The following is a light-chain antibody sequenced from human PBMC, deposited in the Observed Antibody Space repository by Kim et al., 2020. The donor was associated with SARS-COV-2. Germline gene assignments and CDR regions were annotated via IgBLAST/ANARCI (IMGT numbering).Light chain of an antibody. CDR3: QVWDSSSDHRVV. J-gene: IGLJ2*01. CDR1: SIGSNS. V-gene: IGLV3-21*04. CDR2: YDS. Sequence: PGKTARITCGGNSIGSNSVHWYQEKPGQAPVLVISYDSDRPSGIPERFSGSNSGNTATLTISRVEAGDDADYYCQVWDSSSDHRVVFGGGTQLTVL.